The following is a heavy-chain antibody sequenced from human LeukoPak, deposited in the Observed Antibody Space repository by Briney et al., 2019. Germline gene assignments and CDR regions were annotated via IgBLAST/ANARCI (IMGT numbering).Heavy chain of an antibody. CDR1: GYSISSGYY. J-gene: IGHJ6*03. CDR3: ARVPRSYYYYYYMDV. CDR2: IYHSGST. V-gene: IGHV4-38-2*02. Sequence: SETLSLTCTVSGYSISSGYYWGWIRQPPGKGLEWIGSIYHSGSTHYISSLKSRVTISVDTSKNQLSLKLSSVTAADTAVYYCARVPRSYYYYYYMDVWGKGTTVTVSS.